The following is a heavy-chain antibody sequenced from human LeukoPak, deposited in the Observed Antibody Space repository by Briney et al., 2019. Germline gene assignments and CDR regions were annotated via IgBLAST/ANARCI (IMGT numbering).Heavy chain of an antibody. CDR1: GFTFSSYA. Sequence: GGSLRPSCAASGFTFSSYAMSWVRQAPGKGLEWVSAISGSGGSTYYADSVKGRFTISRDNSKNTLYLQMNSLRAEDSALYYCTRTGLGYRLGNGLDAWGQGTQVTVSS. V-gene: IGHV3-23*01. CDR3: TRTGLGYRLGNGLDA. D-gene: IGHD5-18*01. J-gene: IGHJ5*02. CDR2: ISGSGGST.